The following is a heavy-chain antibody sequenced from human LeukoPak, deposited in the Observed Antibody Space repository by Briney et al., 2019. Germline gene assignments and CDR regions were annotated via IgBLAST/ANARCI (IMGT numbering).Heavy chain of an antibody. Sequence: KASETLSLTCAVSGGSASSRSYYWSWIRQPPGKGLEWIGYIYYSGSTNYNPSLKSRVTLSVDTSKNHFSLKLTSVTAADTAVYYCAGGTEAGLAYWGQGTLVTVSS. CDR3: AGGTEAGLAY. V-gene: IGHV4-61*03. CDR1: GGSASSRSYY. CDR2: IYYSGST. J-gene: IGHJ4*02. D-gene: IGHD6-19*01.